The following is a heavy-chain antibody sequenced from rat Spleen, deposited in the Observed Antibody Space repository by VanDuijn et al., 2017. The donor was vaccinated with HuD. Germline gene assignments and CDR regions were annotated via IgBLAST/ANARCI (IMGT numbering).Heavy chain of an antibody. CDR2: ISPSGGDT. J-gene: IGHJ4*01. CDR3: ATNYPYYIMDA. Sequence: EVQLVESGGGLVQPGRSLKFSCAASGFTFSDYYMAWVRQAPKKGLEWVASISPSGGDTYYRDSMKGRFTISRDNAKSTLYLQMDSLRSEDTATYYCATNYPYYIMDAWGQGASVTVSS. CDR1: GFTFSDYY. D-gene: IGHD1-4*01. V-gene: IGHV5-25*01.